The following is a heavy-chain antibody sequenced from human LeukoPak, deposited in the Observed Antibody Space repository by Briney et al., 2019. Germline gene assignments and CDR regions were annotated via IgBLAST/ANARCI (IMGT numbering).Heavy chain of an antibody. J-gene: IGHJ4*02. CDR2: IYYSGST. CDR1: GGSVSNSNYY. V-gene: IGHV4-39*01. CDR3: ARQRGYCSGGSCYGMFDY. D-gene: IGHD2-15*01. Sequence: SETLSLTCTVSGGSVSNSNYYCGWVRQPPGKGLEWIGSIYYSGSTYYNPSLNSRVTISVDTSKNQFSLKLSSVTAADTAVYYCARQRGYCSGGSCYGMFDYWGQGTLVTVPS.